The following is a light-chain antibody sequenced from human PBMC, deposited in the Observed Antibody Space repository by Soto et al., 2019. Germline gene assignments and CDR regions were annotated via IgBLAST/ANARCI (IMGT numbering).Light chain of an antibody. CDR1: SSDVGGYNY. CDR2: DVS. Sequence: QSALTQPASVSGSPGQSITIFCTGTSSDVGGYNYVSWYKQHPGSAPKLMIYDVSSRPSGVSNRFSGSKSGNTASLTISGLQAEDEADYYCSSYTSSFKLAVFGSGTKLTVL. J-gene: IGLJ1*01. V-gene: IGLV2-14*03. CDR3: SSYTSSFKLAV.